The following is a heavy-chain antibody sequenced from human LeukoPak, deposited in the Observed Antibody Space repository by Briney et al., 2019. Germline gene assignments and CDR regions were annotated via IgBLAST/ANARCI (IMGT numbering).Heavy chain of an antibody. CDR2: TYYSGGT. J-gene: IGHJ3*02. CDR3: ARGRSSHAFDI. CDR1: GGSISSYY. D-gene: IGHD6-6*01. Sequence: SETLSLTCTVSGGSISSYYWSWIRQPPGKGLEWIGYTYYSGGTNYNPSLKSRVTISVDTSKNQFSLKLSSVTAADTAVYYCARGRSSHAFDIWGQGTMVTVSS. V-gene: IGHV4-59*01.